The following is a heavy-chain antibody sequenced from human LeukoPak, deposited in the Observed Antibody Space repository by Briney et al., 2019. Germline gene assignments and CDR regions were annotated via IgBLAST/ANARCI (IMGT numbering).Heavy chain of an antibody. V-gene: IGHV4-30-4*01. CDR3: ARVPFRSYYDSSGYCFDY. D-gene: IGHD3-22*01. J-gene: IGHJ4*02. Sequence: SQTLSLTCNVSGGSISSGDYYWSWIRQPPGKGLEWIGYIYYSGSTYYNPSLKSRVTISVDTSKNQFSLKLSSVTAADTAVYYCARVPFRSYYDSSGYCFDYWGQGTLVTVSS. CDR2: IYYSGST. CDR1: GGSISSGDYY.